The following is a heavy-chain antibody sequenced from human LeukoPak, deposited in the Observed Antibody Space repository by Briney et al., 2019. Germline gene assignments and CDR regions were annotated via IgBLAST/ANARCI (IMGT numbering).Heavy chain of an antibody. D-gene: IGHD6-13*01. Sequence: PGGSLSLSCAGSGFTFKFYAMTWLRQAPGKGLEWVSDITGDASVTYNPDSVKGRFNISRANYKNTIYLQRNSLRVEATAVYYCAKAYSRRLYGDAFHIWSQGTKVTASP. CDR3: AKAYSRRLYGDAFHI. V-gene: IGHV3-23*01. CDR2: ITGDASVT. J-gene: IGHJ3*02. CDR1: GFTFKFYA.